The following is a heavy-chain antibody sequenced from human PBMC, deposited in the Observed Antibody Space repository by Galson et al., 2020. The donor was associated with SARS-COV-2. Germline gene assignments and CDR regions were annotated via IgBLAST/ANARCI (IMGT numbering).Heavy chain of an antibody. D-gene: IGHD6-13*01. Sequence: ASVKVSCKASGYTFTGYYIHWVRQAPGQGLEWMGWINPDSGGPKYAQKFQGRVSMTRDTSISTGYMELSRLRSDDTAVYYCARARVRAAAGRLNYYYYGMDVWGQGTTVTVSS. V-gene: IGHV1-2*02. CDR2: INPDSGGP. J-gene: IGHJ6*02. CDR3: ARARVRAAAGRLNYYYYGMDV. CDR1: GYTFTGYY.